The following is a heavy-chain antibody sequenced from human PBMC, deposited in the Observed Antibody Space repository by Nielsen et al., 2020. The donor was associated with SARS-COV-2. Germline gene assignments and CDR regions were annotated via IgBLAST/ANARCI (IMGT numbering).Heavy chain of an antibody. J-gene: IGHJ5*02. D-gene: IGHD6-13*01. CDR1: GGSFSGYY. CDR2: INHSGST. Sequence: SETLSLTCAVYGGSFSGYYWSWIRQPPGKGLEWIGEINHSGSTNYNPSLKSRVTISVDTSKNQFSLKLSSVTAADTAVYYCARGEYRHQLRGRFDPWGQGTLVTVSS. CDR3: ARGEYRHQLRGRFDP. V-gene: IGHV4-34*01.